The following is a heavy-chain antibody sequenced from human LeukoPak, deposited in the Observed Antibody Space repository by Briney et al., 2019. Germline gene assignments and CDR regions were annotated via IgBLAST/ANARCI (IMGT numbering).Heavy chain of an antibody. CDR1: GFTFRSHA. CDR3: ARNHHCSGGSCYRPGAYYFDY. CDR2: IYENGGTT. V-gene: IGHV3-23*01. Sequence: GGSLRLSCVGSGFTFRSHAMSWVRQAPEKGLEFVSGIYENGGTTYYADSVKGWFSISRDNSKNTLYLQMNSLRAEDTAVYYCARNHHCSGGSCYRPGAYYFDYWGQGTLVTVSS. J-gene: IGHJ4*02. D-gene: IGHD2-15*01.